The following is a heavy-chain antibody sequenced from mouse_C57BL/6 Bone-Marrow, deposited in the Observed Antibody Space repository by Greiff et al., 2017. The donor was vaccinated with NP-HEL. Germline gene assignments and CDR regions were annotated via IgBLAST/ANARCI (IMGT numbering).Heavy chain of an antibody. CDR3: ARDPGYYYAMDY. J-gene: IGHJ4*01. CDR2: SRNKANDYTT. V-gene: IGHV7-1*01. Sequence: EVKVVESGGGLVQSGRSLRLSCATSGFTFSDFYMEWVRQAPGKGLEWIAASRNKANDYTTEYSASVKGRFIVSRDTSQSILYLQMNALRAEDTAIYYCARDPGYYYAMDYWGQGTSVTVSS. CDR1: GFTFSDFY.